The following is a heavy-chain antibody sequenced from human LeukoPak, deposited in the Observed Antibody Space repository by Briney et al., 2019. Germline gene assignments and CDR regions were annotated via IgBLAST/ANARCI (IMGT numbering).Heavy chain of an antibody. V-gene: IGHV4-4*07. CDR2: IYSSGST. D-gene: IGHD6-13*01. CDR1: GGSISSYY. CDR3: TRSVDSTSWFDF. J-gene: IGHJ4*02. Sequence: SETLSLTCTVSGGSISSYYWSWIRQPAGKGPEWIGHIYSSGSTHYKSSLKSRVTMSLDTSNNEFSLRLTSVTAADTAVYYCTRSVDSTSWFDFWGQGTLVTVSS.